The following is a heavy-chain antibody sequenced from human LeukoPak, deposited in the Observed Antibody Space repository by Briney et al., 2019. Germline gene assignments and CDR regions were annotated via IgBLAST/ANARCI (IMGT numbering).Heavy chain of an antibody. D-gene: IGHD3-16*01. CDR1: GFTFTTYW. CDR2: IKQDGTEK. V-gene: IGHV3-7*01. J-gene: IGHJ3*02. CDR3: ARDMKGISDAFDI. Sequence: PGGSPRLSCAASGFTFTTYWMSWVRQAPGKGLEWVANIKQDGTEKYYVDSVKGRFTISRDNAKNSLYLQMNSLRAEDTAVYYCARDMKGISDAFDIWGQGTMVTVSS.